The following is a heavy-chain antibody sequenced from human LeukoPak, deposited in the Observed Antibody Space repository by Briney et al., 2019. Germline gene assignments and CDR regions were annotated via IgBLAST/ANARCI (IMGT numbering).Heavy chain of an antibody. CDR1: GFTFSGSA. V-gene: IGHV3-21*01. Sequence: GGSLRLSCAASGFTFSGSAMHWVRQAPGKGLEWVSSISSSSSYIYYADSVKGRFTISRDNAKNSLYLQMNSLRAEDTAVYYCAREEDSYYDSSGYSPFDYWGQGTLVTVSS. D-gene: IGHD3-22*01. J-gene: IGHJ4*02. CDR2: ISSSSSYI. CDR3: AREEDSYYDSSGYSPFDY.